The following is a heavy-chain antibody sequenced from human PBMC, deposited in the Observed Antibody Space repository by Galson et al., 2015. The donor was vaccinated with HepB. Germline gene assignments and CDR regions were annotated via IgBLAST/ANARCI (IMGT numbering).Heavy chain of an antibody. CDR1: GFTFSDYY. CDR3: ARDGYQLVARKGVNDY. V-gene: IGHV3-11*01. CDR2: ISSSGSTK. Sequence: SLRLSCAASGFTFSDYYMSWIRQAPGKGLEWVSHISSSGSTKYYADSVKGRFTISRDNAKNSLYLQMSSLRVEDTAVYYCARDGYQLVARKGVNDYWGQGTLVTVSS. D-gene: IGHD2-2*01. J-gene: IGHJ4*02.